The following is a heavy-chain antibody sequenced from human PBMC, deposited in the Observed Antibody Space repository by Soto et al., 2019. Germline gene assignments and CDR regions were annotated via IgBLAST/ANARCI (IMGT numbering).Heavy chain of an antibody. D-gene: IGHD3-10*02. J-gene: IGHJ5*01. CDR3: AREEGGKFCSLDS. Sequence: GGSPRLSCAASGFTFSYYNMHWVRQAPGKGLEWVSSITSHDGSTFYADSVKGRFTISRDNAKSSLCLQMNSLGAEDTAVYYCAREEGGKFCSLDSWGQGTLVTVSS. V-gene: IGHV3-21*01. CDR2: ITSHDGST. CDR1: GFTFSYYN.